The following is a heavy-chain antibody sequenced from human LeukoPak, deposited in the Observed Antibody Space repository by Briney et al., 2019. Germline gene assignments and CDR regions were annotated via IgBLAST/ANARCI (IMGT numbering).Heavy chain of an antibody. CDR1: GGSISSYY. CDR3: ARGGRYSSGWYGMNY. CDR2: IYYRGST. D-gene: IGHD6-19*01. Sequence: PSETLSLTCTVSGGSISSYYWSWIRQPPGKGLEWIGYIYYRGSTNYNPSPKSRVTISVDTSKNQLSLKLSSVAAADTAVYYCARGGRYSSGWYGMNYWGQGTLVTVSS. J-gene: IGHJ4*02. V-gene: IGHV4-59*01.